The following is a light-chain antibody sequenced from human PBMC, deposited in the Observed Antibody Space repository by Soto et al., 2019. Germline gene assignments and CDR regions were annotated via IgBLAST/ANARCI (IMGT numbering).Light chain of an antibody. CDR3: QNYGNSPWT. Sequence: EIVMTQSPSTLSVTPGERATLSCRASQSVSSNLAWYQQKPGQAPRLLIYRASFRDTDIPARFSGSGSETDFTLTISGLEPEDFAVYCCQNYGNSPWTFGQGTKVDIK. CDR2: RAS. J-gene: IGKJ1*01. CDR1: QSVSSN. V-gene: IGKV3-15*01.